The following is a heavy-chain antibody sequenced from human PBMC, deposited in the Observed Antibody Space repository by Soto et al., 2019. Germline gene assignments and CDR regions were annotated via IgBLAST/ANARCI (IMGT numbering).Heavy chain of an antibody. D-gene: IGHD5-12*01. CDR3: AKDIIVATIPYYFDY. V-gene: IGHV3-23*01. J-gene: IGHJ4*02. Sequence: GVPLRPSCAASGFAFSSYAMSWVRQAPGKGLEWVSAISGSGGSTYYADSVKGRFTISRDNSKNTLYLQMNSLRAEDTAVYYCAKDIIVATIPYYFDYWGQGTLVTVSS. CDR1: GFAFSSYA. CDR2: ISGSGGST.